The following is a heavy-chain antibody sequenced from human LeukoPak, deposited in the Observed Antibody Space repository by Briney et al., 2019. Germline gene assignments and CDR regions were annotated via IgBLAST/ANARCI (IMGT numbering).Heavy chain of an antibody. Sequence: KPGGSLRLSCTASGFTFGDYLMSWFCQAPGKGLEWIGFISGGTTEYAASVKGRFTISRDDSTSIAYLQMNSLTTEDTAVYYCSRGSGWLSVYWGQGTLVTVSS. J-gene: IGHJ4*02. CDR2: ISGGTT. V-gene: IGHV3-49*05. D-gene: IGHD6-19*01. CDR1: GFTFGDYL. CDR3: SRGSGWLSVY.